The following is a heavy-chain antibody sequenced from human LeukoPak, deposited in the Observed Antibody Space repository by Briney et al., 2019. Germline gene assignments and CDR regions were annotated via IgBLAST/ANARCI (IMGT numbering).Heavy chain of an antibody. V-gene: IGHV3-30-3*01. Sequence: GGSLRLSCAASGFTSSSYAMHWVRQAPGKGLEWVAVISYDGSNKYYADSVKGRFTISRDNSKNTLYLQMNSLRAEDTAVYYCARDSGSYNYYFDYWGQGTLVTVSS. J-gene: IGHJ4*02. CDR1: GFTSSSYA. CDR3: ARDSGSYNYYFDY. D-gene: IGHD1-26*01. CDR2: ISYDGSNK.